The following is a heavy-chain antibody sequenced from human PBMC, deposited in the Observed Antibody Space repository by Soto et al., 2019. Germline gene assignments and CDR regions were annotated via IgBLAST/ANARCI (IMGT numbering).Heavy chain of an antibody. CDR1: GYTFTNYD. CDR3: TRDPGRARLVY. CDR2: INPSNGNT. Sequence: ASVKVSCKASGYTFTNYDITWARQAPGQGPEWLGGINPSNGNTNYAKKLQGRVTLTTDTSTGTAYMDLRSLSSDDTAVYYCTRDPGRARLVYWGPGTLVTVSS. V-gene: IGHV1-18*01. D-gene: IGHD1-26*01. J-gene: IGHJ4*02.